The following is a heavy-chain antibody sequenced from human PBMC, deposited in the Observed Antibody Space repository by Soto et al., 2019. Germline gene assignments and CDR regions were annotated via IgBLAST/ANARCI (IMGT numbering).Heavy chain of an antibody. CDR3: ARVWGASFDI. CDR1: GGSISSYY. Sequence: SETLSLTCTVSGGSISSYYWSWIRQPPGKGLEWIGYIYYSGSTNYNPSLKSRVTISVDTSKNQFSLKLRSVTAADPAVYYCARVWGASFDIWGQETMLPVS. D-gene: IGHD1-26*01. V-gene: IGHV4-59*01. CDR2: IYYSGST. J-gene: IGHJ3*02.